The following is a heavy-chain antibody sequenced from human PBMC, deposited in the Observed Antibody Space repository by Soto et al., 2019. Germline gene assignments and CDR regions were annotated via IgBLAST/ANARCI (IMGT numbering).Heavy chain of an antibody. Sequence: SGPTLVNPTETLTLTCTVSGFSLSNARMGVSWIRQPPWKALEWLAHIFSNDEKSYCAYPKNGRTTTKNTTKSHVLLTMTNMVPADKTTYYCARIDHRTPAYSPNCAWFDAWGQGTLVTVSS. CDR3: ARIDHRTPAYSPNCAWFDA. CDR2: IFSNDEK. CDR1: GFSLSNARMG. D-gene: IGHD6-13*01. V-gene: IGHV2-26*01. J-gene: IGHJ5*02.